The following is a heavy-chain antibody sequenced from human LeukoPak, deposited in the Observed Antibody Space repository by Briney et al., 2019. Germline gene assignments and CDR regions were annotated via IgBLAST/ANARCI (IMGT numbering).Heavy chain of an antibody. CDR1: GFTFSSYA. V-gene: IGHV3-30*04. Sequence: GGSLRLSCAASGFTFSSYAMHWVRQAPGKGLEWVAIISCDGSNKYYADSVKGRFTISRDNSKNTLYLQMNSLRAEDTAVYYCARDTLGDWGQGTLVTVSS. CDR3: ARDTLGD. CDR2: ISCDGSNK. J-gene: IGHJ4*02. D-gene: IGHD3-16*01.